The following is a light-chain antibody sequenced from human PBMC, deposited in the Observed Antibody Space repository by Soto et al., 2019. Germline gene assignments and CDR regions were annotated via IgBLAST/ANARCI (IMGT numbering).Light chain of an antibody. J-gene: IGKJ1*01. CDR1: QGLSGW. V-gene: IGKV1-5*03. CDR2: KAS. Sequence: DIEVTQKNSTLSASVGDRVTITCRASQGLSGWLAWYQQKTGKATKLLIYKASTLKSGVPSRFSGSGSGTEFTLTISSLQPDDFATYYCPHRTSYSWSFGHGTQVAIK. CDR3: PHRTSYSWS.